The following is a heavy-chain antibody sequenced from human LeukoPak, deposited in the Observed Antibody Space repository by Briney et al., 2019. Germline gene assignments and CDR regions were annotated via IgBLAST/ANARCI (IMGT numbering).Heavy chain of an antibody. CDR1: GGSISTTTYY. D-gene: IGHD2-21*01. Sequence: SETLSLXCTVSGGSISTTTYYWGWIRQPPGKGLEYVGSIYYSGSTYYTPSLKSRVTISIDTAKNQFSLKLISVTAADTAVYFCARHSSDSNCYRLDAFDIWGQGTLVTVSS. CDR3: ARHSSDSNCYRLDAFDI. CDR2: IYYSGST. V-gene: IGHV4-39*01. J-gene: IGHJ3*02.